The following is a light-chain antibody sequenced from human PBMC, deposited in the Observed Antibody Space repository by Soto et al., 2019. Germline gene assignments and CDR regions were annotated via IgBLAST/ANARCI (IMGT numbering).Light chain of an antibody. V-gene: IGLV1-44*01. CDR3: AVWDDSLNGWV. CDR1: SSNIGTNI. J-gene: IGLJ3*02. CDR2: STN. Sequence: QSVLPQPPSASGTPGQRVTISCSGSSSNIGTNIVNWYQQLPGTAPKLLIHSTNERPSGVPDRFSGSKFGTSASLAISGLQSEDEADYYCAVWDDSLNGWVFGGGTKLTVL.